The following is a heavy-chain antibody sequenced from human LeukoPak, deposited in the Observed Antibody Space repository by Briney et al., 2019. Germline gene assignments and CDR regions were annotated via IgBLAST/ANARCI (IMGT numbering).Heavy chain of an antibody. V-gene: IGHV4-59*08. CDR1: GGSVSSYF. CDR2: VYYSGST. CDR3: ARTYYDLWSGSRYWYFQL. Sequence: SETLSLTCTVSGGSVSSYFWSWIRQPPGKGLEWIGHVYYSGSTNYNPSLKSRVTISVDTSKNQFSLKLSSVTAADTAVYYCARTYYDLWSGSRYWYFQLWGRGTLVTVSS. J-gene: IGHJ2*01. D-gene: IGHD3-3*01.